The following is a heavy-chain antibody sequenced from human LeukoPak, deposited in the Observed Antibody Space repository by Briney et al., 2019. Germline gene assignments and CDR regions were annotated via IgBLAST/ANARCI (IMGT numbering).Heavy chain of an antibody. J-gene: IGHJ4*02. V-gene: IGHV4-34*01. CDR1: GGSFSGYY. CDR3: AREAGGYYYDSSGYYYFDY. Sequence: PSETLSLTCAVYGGSFSGYYRSWIRQPPGKGLEWIGEINHSGSTNYNPSLKSRVTISVDTSKNQFSLKLSSVTAADTAVYYCAREAGGYYYDSSGYYYFDYWGQGTLVTVSS. D-gene: IGHD3-22*01. CDR2: INHSGST.